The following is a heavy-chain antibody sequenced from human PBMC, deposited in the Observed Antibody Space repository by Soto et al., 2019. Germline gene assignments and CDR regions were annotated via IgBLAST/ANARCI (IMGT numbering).Heavy chain of an antibody. D-gene: IGHD4-17*01. CDR3: GGRTVTTYYYYYGMDV. Sequence: QVQLVRSGAEVKKPGSSVKVSCKASGGTFSSYAISWVRQAPGQGLEWMGGIIPIFGTANYAQKFQGRVTITADESTSTAYMELSSLRSEDTAVYYCGGRTVTTYYYYYGMDVWGQGTTVTVSS. J-gene: IGHJ6*02. CDR1: GGTFSSYA. CDR2: IIPIFGTA. V-gene: IGHV1-69*01.